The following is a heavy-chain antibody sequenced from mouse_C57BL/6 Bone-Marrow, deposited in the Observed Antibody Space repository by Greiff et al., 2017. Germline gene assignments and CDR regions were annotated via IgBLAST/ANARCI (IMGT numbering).Heavy chain of an antibody. J-gene: IGHJ4*01. CDR3: ARHEDKASGYYDYAMDY. Sequence: QVQLKQCGAELVKPGASVKLSCKASGYTFTEYTIHWVKQRSGQGLEWIGWFYPGSGSIKYNEKFKDKATLTADKSSSTVYMELSRLTSEDSAVYFCARHEDKASGYYDYAMDYWGQGTSVTVSS. CDR1: GYTFTEYT. CDR2: FYPGSGSI. V-gene: IGHV1-62-2*01. D-gene: IGHD2-3*01.